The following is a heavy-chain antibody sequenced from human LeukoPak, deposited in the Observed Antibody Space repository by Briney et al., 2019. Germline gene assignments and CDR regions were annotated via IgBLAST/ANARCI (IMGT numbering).Heavy chain of an antibody. D-gene: IGHD2-2*01. CDR2: ISGSGGNT. Sequence: GGSLRLSCAASGVTFSSYAMSWVRQAPGKGLEWVSAISGSGGNTYYADSVKGRFTISRDNSKNTLYLQMNSLRAEDTAVYYCAKSILPFTTSCSFDYWGQGTLVTVSS. CDR3: AKSILPFTTSCSFDY. V-gene: IGHV3-23*01. J-gene: IGHJ4*02. CDR1: GVTFSSYA.